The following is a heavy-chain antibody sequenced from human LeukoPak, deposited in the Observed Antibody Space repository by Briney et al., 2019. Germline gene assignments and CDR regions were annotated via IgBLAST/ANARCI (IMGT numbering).Heavy chain of an antibody. D-gene: IGHD2-2*01. CDR2: IIPIFGTA. J-gene: IGHJ4*02. CDR1: GVTFSSYA. CDR3: ARDCGTSCYDY. Sequence: SVKVSCKVVGVTFSSYAISWVRQAPGQGLEWMGGIIPIFGTANYAQKFQGRVTITADESTSTAYMELSSLRSEDTAVYYCARDCGTSCYDYWGQGTLVSVSS. V-gene: IGHV1-69*01.